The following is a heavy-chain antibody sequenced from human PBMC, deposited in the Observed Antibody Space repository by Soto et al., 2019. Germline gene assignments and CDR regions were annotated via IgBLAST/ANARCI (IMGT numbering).Heavy chain of an antibody. CDR2: IYSGGST. J-gene: IGHJ6*03. V-gene: IGHV3-66*01. CDR1: GFTVSSNY. D-gene: IGHD1-20*01. CDR3: ARGLTNWNQVYYYYYMDV. Sequence: GGSLRLSCAASGFTVSSNYMSWVRQAPGKGLEWVSVIYSGGSTYYADSVKGRFTISRDNSKNTLYLQMNSLRAEDTAVYYCARGLTNWNQVYYYYYMDVWGKGTTVTVSS.